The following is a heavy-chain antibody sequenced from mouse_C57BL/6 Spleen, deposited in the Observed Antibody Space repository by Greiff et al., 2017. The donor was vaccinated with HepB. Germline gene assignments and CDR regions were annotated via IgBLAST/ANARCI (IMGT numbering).Heavy chain of an antibody. V-gene: IGHV1-39*01. D-gene: IGHD1-1*01. J-gene: IGHJ1*03. Sequence: VQLQQSGPELVKPGASVKISCKASGYSFTDYNMNWVKQSNGKSLEWIGVINPNYGTTSYNQKFKGKATLTADQSSSTAYMQLNSLTSEDSAVYYGASQTPLDGSSYGYFDVWGTGTTVTVSS. CDR1: GYSFTDYN. CDR3: ASQTPLDGSSYGYFDV. CDR2: INPNYGTT.